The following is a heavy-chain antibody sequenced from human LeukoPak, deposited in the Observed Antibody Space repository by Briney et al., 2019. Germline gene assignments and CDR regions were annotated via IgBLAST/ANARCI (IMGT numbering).Heavy chain of an antibody. CDR3: AHSPLVGANNAFDI. V-gene: IGHV2-5*01. Sequence: TLSLTCTVSGVSISSYYWTWIRQPPGKALEWLALIYWNDDKRYSPSLKSRLTITKDTSKNQVVLTMTNMDPVDTATYYCAHSPLVGANNAFDIWGQGTMVTVSS. CDR2: IYWNDDK. D-gene: IGHD1-26*01. J-gene: IGHJ3*02. CDR1: GVSISSYYWT.